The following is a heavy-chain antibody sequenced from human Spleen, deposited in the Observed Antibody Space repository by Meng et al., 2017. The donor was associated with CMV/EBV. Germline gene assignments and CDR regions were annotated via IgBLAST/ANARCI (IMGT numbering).Heavy chain of an antibody. D-gene: IGHD3-10*01. V-gene: IGHV1-69*05. CDR3: ARGEKIDYNGSGGDRYYYYYYGMDV. J-gene: IGHJ6*02. CDR2: IIHMNGTA. Sequence: WVRQAAGKGVEWMGGIIHMNGTAKYTQKFQGRVTITTEDSTSTAYMELSSLRSEATAMYYCARGEKIDYNGSGGDRYYYYYYGMDVWGQGTLVTVSS.